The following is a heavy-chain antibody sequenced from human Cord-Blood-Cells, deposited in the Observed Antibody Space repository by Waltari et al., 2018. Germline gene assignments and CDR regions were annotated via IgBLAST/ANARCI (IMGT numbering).Heavy chain of an antibody. Sequence: QVQLVESGGGVVQPGRSLRLSCAASGFPFSSYGMHWVRQAPGKGLEWVAVISYDGSNKYYADSVKGRFTISRDNSKNTLYLQMNSLRAEDTAVYYCAKDFLLSGYWGQGTLVTVSS. CDR3: AKDFLLSGY. D-gene: IGHD6-25*01. CDR2: ISYDGSNK. V-gene: IGHV3-30*18. J-gene: IGHJ4*02. CDR1: GFPFSSYG.